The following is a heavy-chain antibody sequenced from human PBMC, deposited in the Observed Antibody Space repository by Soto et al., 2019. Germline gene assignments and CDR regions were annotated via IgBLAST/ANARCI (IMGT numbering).Heavy chain of an antibody. CDR1: GFTFSSYA. D-gene: IGHD5-18*01. V-gene: IGHV3-23*01. CDR2: ISGSGGST. CDR3: ARGFDTAMVETLDY. J-gene: IGHJ4*02. Sequence: PGGLLRHSCAAAGFTFSSYAMSWDRQTPGKGLEWVSAISGSGGSTYYADSVKGRFTISRDNSKNTLYLQMNSLRAEDTAVYYCARGFDTAMVETLDYWGQGTLVTVSS.